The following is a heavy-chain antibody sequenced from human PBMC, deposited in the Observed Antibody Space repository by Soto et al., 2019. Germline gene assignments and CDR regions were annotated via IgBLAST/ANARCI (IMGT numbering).Heavy chain of an antibody. Sequence: ASVKVSCKASGYTFTSYGISWVRQAPGQGLEWMGWISAYNVNTNYAQKLQGRVTMTTDTSTSTAYRDLRSLRSDDTDVYYCARVYDLWSGYDTGIWGPSMYVWRKGTTVTVSS. CDR1: GYTFTSYG. CDR3: ARVYDLWSGYDTGIWGPSMYV. V-gene: IGHV1-18*01. CDR2: ISAYNVNT. J-gene: IGHJ6*03. D-gene: IGHD3-3*01.